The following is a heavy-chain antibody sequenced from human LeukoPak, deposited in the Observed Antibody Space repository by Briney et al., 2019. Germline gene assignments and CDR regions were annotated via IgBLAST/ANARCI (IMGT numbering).Heavy chain of an antibody. CDR2: ISYSGST. CDR3: ATHVRALDY. Sequence: PSETLSLTCTVSGGSVSITSYYWIWIRQPPGKGLEWIGYISYSGSTNYNSFLKSRVTISLDTSKNHFSLKLTSVTAADTAVYYCATHVRALDYWGQGTLVTVSS. CDR1: GGSVSITSYY. J-gene: IGHJ4*02. D-gene: IGHD1-26*01. V-gene: IGHV4-61*03.